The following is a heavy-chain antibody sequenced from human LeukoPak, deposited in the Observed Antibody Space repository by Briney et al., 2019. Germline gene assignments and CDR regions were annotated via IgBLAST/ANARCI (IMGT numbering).Heavy chain of an antibody. CDR2: IIPIFGTA. CDR3: ARAGAIFGVVKHYYYYYMDV. CDR1: GGTFSSYA. D-gene: IGHD3-3*01. J-gene: IGHJ6*03. Sequence: SSVKVSCKASGGTFSSYAISWVRQAPGQGLEWMGGIIPIFGTANYAQKFQGRVTITADESTSTTYMELSSLRSEDTAVYYCARAGAIFGVVKHYYYYYMDVWGKGTTFTVSS. V-gene: IGHV1-69*01.